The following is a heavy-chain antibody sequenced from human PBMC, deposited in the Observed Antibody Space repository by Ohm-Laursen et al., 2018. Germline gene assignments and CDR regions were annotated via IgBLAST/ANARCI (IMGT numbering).Heavy chain of an antibody. CDR2: IYYSGST. Sequence: GTLSLTCFVSGDPISSYYWSWIRQPPGKGLEWIGYIYYSGSTNYNPSLKSRVTISVDTSKNQFSLKLSSVTAADTAVYYCAGVEMATITVGYWGQGTLVTVSS. J-gene: IGHJ4*02. CDR1: GDPISSYY. V-gene: IGHV4-59*01. D-gene: IGHD5-24*01. CDR3: AGVEMATITVGY.